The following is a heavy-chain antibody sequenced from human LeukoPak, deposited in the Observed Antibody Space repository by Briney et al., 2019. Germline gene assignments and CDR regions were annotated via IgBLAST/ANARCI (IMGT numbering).Heavy chain of an antibody. D-gene: IGHD1-26*01. Sequence: PSETLSLTCTVSGGSIRSYYWSWIRQPPGKGLDWIAHIHDSGSNSYNPSLKSRLTMSIDTSKNQFSLRLSSVTAADTAVYYCAGHLNAGSYPLDHWGQGTLVTVSS. CDR1: GGSIRSYY. J-gene: IGHJ4*02. V-gene: IGHV4-59*08. CDR3: AGHLNAGSYPLDH. CDR2: IHDSGSN.